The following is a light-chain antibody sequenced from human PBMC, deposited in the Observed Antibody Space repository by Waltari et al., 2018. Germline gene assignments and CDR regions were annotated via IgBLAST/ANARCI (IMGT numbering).Light chain of an antibody. CDR1: SCSVPDSFS. V-gene: IGLV8-61*01. CDR3: VLYLPSGIWV. Sequence: QTVVTHEPSFSVSPGGPVTPTCALSSCSVPDSFSPGWYQQTPGQAPRTLIYSTNTRSSGVPDRFSGSILGSKAALTITGAQADDESDYYCVLYLPSGIWVFGGGTKLTVL. CDR2: STN. J-gene: IGLJ3*02.